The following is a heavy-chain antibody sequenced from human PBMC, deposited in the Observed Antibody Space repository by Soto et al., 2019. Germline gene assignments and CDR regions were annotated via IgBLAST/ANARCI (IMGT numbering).Heavy chain of an antibody. J-gene: IGHJ4*02. Sequence: SVKVSCKASGGTFSSYAISWVRQAPGQGLEWMGGIIPIFGTANYAQKFQGRVTITADESTSTAYMELSSLRSEDTAVYYCARDWGSVTVTTYVAVYWGQGTLVTVSS. CDR3: ARDWGSVTVTTYVAVY. D-gene: IGHD4-17*01. CDR1: GGTFSSYA. CDR2: IIPIFGTA. V-gene: IGHV1-69*13.